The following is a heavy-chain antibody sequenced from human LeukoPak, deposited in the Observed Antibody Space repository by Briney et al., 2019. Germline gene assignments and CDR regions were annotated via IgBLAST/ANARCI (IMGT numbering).Heavy chain of an antibody. CDR3: ARVGYCSGGSCYEMFDY. Sequence: GGSLRLSCVVAGFRFTGYAVSWVRQAPGKGLEWVSAIISSGGDTSYADSVKGRFTISRDNSKNTLYLQMNSLRDEDTALYYCARVGYCSGGSCYEMFDYWGQGALVTVSS. D-gene: IGHD2-15*01. CDR2: IISSGGDT. V-gene: IGHV3-23*01. CDR1: GFRFTGYA. J-gene: IGHJ4*02.